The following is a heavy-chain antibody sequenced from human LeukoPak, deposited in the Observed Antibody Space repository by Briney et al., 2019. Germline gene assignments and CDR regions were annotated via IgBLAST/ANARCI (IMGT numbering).Heavy chain of an antibody. D-gene: IGHD3-22*01. CDR1: GGSISSGDYY. V-gene: IGHV4-30-4*01. Sequence: PSETLSLTCTVSGGSISSGDYYWSWIRQPPGKGLEWIAYMYYSGSTYYNPSLKSRVTMSADTSKNQLSLKLSSVTAADTAVYYCARPYYYDSRIDPWGQGTMVTVSS. J-gene: IGHJ3*01. CDR3: ARPYYYDSRIDP. CDR2: MYYSGST.